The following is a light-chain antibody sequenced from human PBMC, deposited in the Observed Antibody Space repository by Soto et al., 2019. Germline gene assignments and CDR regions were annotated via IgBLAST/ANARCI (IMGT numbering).Light chain of an antibody. CDR1: QSVLYSSNNKNY. Sequence: EIVMTQSPDSLAVSLGERATINCKSSQSVLYSSNNKNYLAWYQQKPGQPPKLLIYWASTRESGVPDRFSGSGSGTDFTLTISSLQAEDVAVYYCQQYYSTPTFGQGTKVDIK. J-gene: IGKJ1*01. CDR3: QQYYSTPT. CDR2: WAS. V-gene: IGKV4-1*01.